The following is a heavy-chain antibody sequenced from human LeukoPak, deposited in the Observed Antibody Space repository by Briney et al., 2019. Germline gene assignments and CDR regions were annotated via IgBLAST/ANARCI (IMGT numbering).Heavy chain of an antibody. V-gene: IGHV1-46*01. CDR1: GYTLTTHS. J-gene: IGHJ6*02. Sequence: GASVKVSCKASGYTLTTHSMHWVRQAPGQGLEWMGIINPSGGSTNYAQKFQGRVTMSSDTSTSTVYMELSSLRSDDTAVYYCARDIECEEVTSCSVDFYYYGMDVWGQGTTVTVSS. CDR3: ARDIECEEVTSCSVDFYYYGMDV. D-gene: IGHD2-2*01. CDR2: INPSGGST.